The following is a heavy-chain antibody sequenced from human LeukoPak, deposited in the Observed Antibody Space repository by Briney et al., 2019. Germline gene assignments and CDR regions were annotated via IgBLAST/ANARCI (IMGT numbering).Heavy chain of an antibody. CDR3: ARISVVVTDPGNDAFDI. J-gene: IGHJ3*02. Sequence: SETLSLTCTVSGGSISSSSYYWGWIRQPPGKGLEWIGSIYYSGSTYYNPSLKSRVTISVDTSKNQFSLKLSSVTAADTAVYYCARISVVVTDPGNDAFDIWGQGTMVTVSS. D-gene: IGHD2-21*02. CDR1: GGSISSSSYY. V-gene: IGHV4-39*01. CDR2: IYYSGST.